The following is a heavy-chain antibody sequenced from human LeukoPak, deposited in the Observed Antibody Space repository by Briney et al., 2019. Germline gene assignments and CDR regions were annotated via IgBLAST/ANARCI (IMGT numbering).Heavy chain of an antibody. Sequence: GGSLRLSCAASGFTFSSYSMNWVRQAPGKGLEWVSSISSSSSYIYYADSVKGRFTISRDNAKNSLYLQMSSLRAEDTAVYYCARASSGHYYFDYWGQGTLVTVSS. CDR1: GFTFSSYS. CDR2: ISSSSSYI. CDR3: ARASSGHYYFDY. V-gene: IGHV3-21*01. J-gene: IGHJ4*02. D-gene: IGHD6-19*01.